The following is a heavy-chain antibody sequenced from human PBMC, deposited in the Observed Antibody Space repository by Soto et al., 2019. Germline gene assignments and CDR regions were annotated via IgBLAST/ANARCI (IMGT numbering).Heavy chain of an antibody. D-gene: IGHD3-3*01. CDR2: IDTSGNKI. Sequence: QVQLVESGGDLVKPGGSLRLSCAASGYTFSDYYMSWIRQAPGKGLEWISYIDTSGNKIYYADSVKGRFTITRDNAKNSLYREMNSLRDEDTAVYYWASHYDMWSGYLSPVDYWGQGTRVTVSS. J-gene: IGHJ4*02. CDR1: GYTFSDYY. CDR3: ASHYDMWSGYLSPVDY. V-gene: IGHV3-11*01.